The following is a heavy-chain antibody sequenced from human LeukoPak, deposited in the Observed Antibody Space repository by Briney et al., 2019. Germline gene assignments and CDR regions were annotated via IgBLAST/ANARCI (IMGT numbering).Heavy chain of an antibody. CDR2: ISGNGATT. J-gene: IGHJ6*03. Sequence: GGSLRLSSAVSGLTFSTYAMSWVRQAPGRGLEWVSSISGNGATTYYADSVKGRYTISRDNSKNTAFLQMNGLRAEDTAVYYAVANMYNYMDVWGKGTTVTVSS. D-gene: IGHD2-2*01. CDR1: GLTFSTYA. CDR3: VANMYNYMDV. V-gene: IGHV3-23*01.